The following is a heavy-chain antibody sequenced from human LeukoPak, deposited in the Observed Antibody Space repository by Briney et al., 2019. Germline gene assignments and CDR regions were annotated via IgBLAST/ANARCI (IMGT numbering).Heavy chain of an antibody. V-gene: IGHV4-38-2*02. CDR2: IYHSGST. D-gene: IGHD2-15*01. CDR3: ARDSLAQALGYPGYYYGMDV. J-gene: IGHJ6*04. Sequence: SETLSLTCAVSGYSISSGYYWGWIRQPPGKGLEWIGSIYHSGSTYYNPPLKSRVTISVDTSKNQFSLELSSVTAADTAVYYCARDSLAQALGYPGYYYGMDVWGKGTTVTVSS. CDR1: GYSISSGYY.